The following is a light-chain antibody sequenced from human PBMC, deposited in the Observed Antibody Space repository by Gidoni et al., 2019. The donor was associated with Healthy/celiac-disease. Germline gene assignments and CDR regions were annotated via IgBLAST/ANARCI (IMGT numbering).Light chain of an antibody. V-gene: IGKV1-39*01. CDR3: QQSYSIPHT. J-gene: IGKJ2*01. CDR2: GAS. Sequence: DIQMTQSPSSLSPSVGDRVTITCRASQSISSYLNWYQQKPGKAPKVLMYGASSLQSGVPSRFSGSGSGTDFTLTISSLQPEDFATYYCQQSYSIPHTFGQXTKLEIK. CDR1: QSISSY.